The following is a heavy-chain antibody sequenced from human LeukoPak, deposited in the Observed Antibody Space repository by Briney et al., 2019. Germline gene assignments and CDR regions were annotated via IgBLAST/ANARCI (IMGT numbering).Heavy chain of an antibody. CDR1: GFTFSSFW. J-gene: IGHJ4*02. V-gene: IGHV3-74*01. Sequence: HPGGSLRLPCAASGFTFSSFWMHWVRHAPGKGLVWVSRINSVGSSTSYADSVKGRFTISRDNAKNTLYLQMNSLRAEDTAVYYCARERTSGWDAFDFWGQGTLVTVSS. CDR2: INSVGSST. CDR3: ARERTSGWDAFDF. D-gene: IGHD6-19*01.